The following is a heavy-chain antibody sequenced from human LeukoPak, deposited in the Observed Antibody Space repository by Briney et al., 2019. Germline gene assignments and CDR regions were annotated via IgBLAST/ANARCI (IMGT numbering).Heavy chain of an antibody. D-gene: IGHD5-12*01. V-gene: IGHV1-18*01. Sequence: GASVKVSCKASGNSFSSYGINWMRQAPGQGLEWMGWISADTGDTDYAQKLQGRVTMTTDTSTRTAYMELKSLTSDDTAVYYCARVGGYHFRRGADYMDVWGKGTTVTVSS. CDR3: ARVGGYHFRRGADYMDV. CDR1: GNSFSSYG. CDR2: ISADTGDT. J-gene: IGHJ6*03.